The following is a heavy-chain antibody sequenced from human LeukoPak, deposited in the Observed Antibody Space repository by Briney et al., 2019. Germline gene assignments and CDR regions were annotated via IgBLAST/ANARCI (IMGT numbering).Heavy chain of an antibody. CDR1: GYTFTSYD. D-gene: IGHD4-23*01. V-gene: IGHV1-8*02. Sequence: ASVKVSCKASGYTFTSYDINWVRQAPGQGLEWMGWMNPNSGNTGYAQKFQGRGTMTWNTSISTARMELSGLRSEDTAVYYGARGHKDYGRHFYEFDVWGQGTTVTVSS. CDR2: MNPNSGNT. J-gene: IGHJ6*02. CDR3: ARGHKDYGRHFYEFDV.